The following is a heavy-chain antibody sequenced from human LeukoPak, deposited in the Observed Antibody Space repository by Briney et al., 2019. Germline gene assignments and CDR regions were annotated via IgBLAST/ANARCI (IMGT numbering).Heavy chain of an antibody. V-gene: IGHV1-69*02. J-gene: IGHJ6*02. Sequence: ASVKVSCKASGGTFSSYTISWVRQAPGQGLEWMGRIIPILGIANYAQKFQGRVTITADKSTSTAYVELSSLRSEDTAVYYCARYCSSTSCYTLNTGAYYYYGMDVWGQGTTVTVSS. CDR2: IIPILGIA. CDR1: GGTFSSYT. CDR3: ARYCSSTSCYTLNTGAYYYYGMDV. D-gene: IGHD2-2*02.